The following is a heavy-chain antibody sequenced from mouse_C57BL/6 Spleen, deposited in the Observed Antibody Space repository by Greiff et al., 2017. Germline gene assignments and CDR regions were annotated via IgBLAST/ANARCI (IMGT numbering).Heavy chain of an antibody. J-gene: IGHJ4*01. Sequence: QVQLQQPGAELVKPGASVKLSCKASGYTFTSYWMQWVKQRPGQGLEWIGEIDPSDSYTNYNQKFKGKATLTVDTSSSTGYMQLSSLTSEDSAVYYCARRGLRRDYYAMDYWGQGTSVTVSS. D-gene: IGHD2-2*01. CDR1: GYTFTSYW. CDR2: IDPSDSYT. V-gene: IGHV1-50*01. CDR3: ARRGLRRDYYAMDY.